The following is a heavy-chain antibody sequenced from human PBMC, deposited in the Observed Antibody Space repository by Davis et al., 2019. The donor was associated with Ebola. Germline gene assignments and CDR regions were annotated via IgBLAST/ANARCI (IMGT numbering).Heavy chain of an antibody. CDR1: GFTFSSYG. CDR2: IWYDGSNK. J-gene: IGHJ4*02. D-gene: IGHD3-9*01. V-gene: IGHV3-33*01. Sequence: GESLKISCAASGFTFSSYGMHWVRQAPGKGLEWVAVIWYDGSNKYYADSVKGQFTISRDNAKNSLYLQMNSLRAEDTAVYYCARDKGLRYFDWLLDPFDYWGQGTLVTVSS. CDR3: ARDKGLRYFDWLLDPFDY.